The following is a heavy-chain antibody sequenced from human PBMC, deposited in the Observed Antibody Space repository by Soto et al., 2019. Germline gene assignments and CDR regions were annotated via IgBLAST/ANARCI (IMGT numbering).Heavy chain of an antibody. Sequence: EVQLLESGGGLVQPGGSLRLSCAASGFTFSSYAMSWVRQDPGKGLEWVSAISGSGGSTYYADSVKGRFTIYGDNSKNTLYLQMNSLRAEDTAVYYCAKDQGSCWKYYFDYWGQGTLVTVSS. V-gene: IGHV3-23*01. J-gene: IGHJ4*02. CDR1: GFTFSSYA. CDR2: ISGSGGST. D-gene: IGHD6-19*01. CDR3: AKDQGSCWKYYFDY.